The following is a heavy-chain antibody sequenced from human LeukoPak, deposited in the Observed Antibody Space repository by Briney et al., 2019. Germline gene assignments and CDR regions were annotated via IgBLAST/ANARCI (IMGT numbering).Heavy chain of an antibody. CDR2: ISNGGGFK. J-gene: IGHJ4*02. D-gene: IGHD3-22*01. Sequence: GGSLRLSCAASGFTFSSYAMSWVRQAPGKGLEWVSSISNGGGFKSYADSLEGRFAISRENAKNSLYLQMNSLRAEDTAVYYCATEYSDNSGYCFHCGQGTLVTVSS. CDR3: ATEYSDNSGYCFH. V-gene: IGHV3-21*01. CDR1: GFTFSSYA.